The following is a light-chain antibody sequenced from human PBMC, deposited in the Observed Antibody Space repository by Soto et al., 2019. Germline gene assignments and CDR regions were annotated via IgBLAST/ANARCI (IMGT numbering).Light chain of an antibody. Sequence: EIVLTQSPATLSLPPGERATLSCGASQSVGSTNLAWYQQKPGLAPRLLIYDTSSRATGIPDRFSGSGSGTDFTLTISRLEPEDFAVYHCQQYGSSPFTFGPGTKVDI. V-gene: IGKV3D-20*01. J-gene: IGKJ3*01. CDR1: QSVGSTN. CDR2: DTS. CDR3: QQYGSSPFT.